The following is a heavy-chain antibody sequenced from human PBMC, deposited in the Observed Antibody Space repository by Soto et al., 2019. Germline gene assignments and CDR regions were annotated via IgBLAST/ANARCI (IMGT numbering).Heavy chain of an antibody. Sequence: EVQLVESGGGLIQPGGSLRLSCAASGFTVSSNYMSWVRQAPGKGLEWVSVIYSGGRTNYADSVKGRFTISRDNSKNTRYLQMNSLRAEDTAVYYCARDPGDYDAFDIWGQGTMVTVSS. J-gene: IGHJ3*02. D-gene: IGHD4-17*01. CDR1: GFTVSSNY. V-gene: IGHV3-53*01. CDR3: ARDPGDYDAFDI. CDR2: IYSGGRT.